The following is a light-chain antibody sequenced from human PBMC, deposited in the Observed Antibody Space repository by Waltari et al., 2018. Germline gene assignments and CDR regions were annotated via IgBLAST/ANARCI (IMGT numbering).Light chain of an antibody. J-gene: IGLJ2*01. V-gene: IGLV2-23*01. CDR1: SSDVGGYNL. CDR3: CSYAGSHVV. Sequence: QSALTQPASVSGSPGQSITISCPGTSSDVGGYNLVSWYQPHPGKAPKLMIYEGSKRPSGVSNRFSGSKSGNTASLTISGLQAEDEADYYCCSYAGSHVVFGGGTKLTVL. CDR2: EGS.